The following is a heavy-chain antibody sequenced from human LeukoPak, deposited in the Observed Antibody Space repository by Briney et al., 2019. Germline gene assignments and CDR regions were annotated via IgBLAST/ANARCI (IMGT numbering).Heavy chain of an antibody. V-gene: IGHV1-18*01. Sequence: ASVKVSCKASGYTFTSYGISWVRRAPGQGLGWVGWCSACNGNTSYAQKLQGIVTMSTDTSASTTYLVLLRLRSDSSAVYYGVESLLLWFGEPNAAASFQHWGQGPLATLS. D-gene: IGHD3-10*01. CDR2: CSACNGNT. J-gene: IGHJ1*01. CDR1: GYTFTSYG. CDR3: VESLLLWFGEPNAAASFQH.